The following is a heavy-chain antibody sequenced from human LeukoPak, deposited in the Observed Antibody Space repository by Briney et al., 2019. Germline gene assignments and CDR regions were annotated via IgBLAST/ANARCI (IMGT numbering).Heavy chain of an antibody. Sequence: ASVEVSCKASGYSFASYGISWVRQAPGQGLEWMGWINPNSGGTNYAQKFQGRVTMTRDTSISTAYMELSRLRSDDTAVYYCARDLLGYDYVWGSFSVRFDPWGQGTLVTVSS. CDR1: GYSFASYG. CDR3: ARDLLGYDYVWGSFSVRFDP. V-gene: IGHV1-2*02. D-gene: IGHD3-16*01. CDR2: INPNSGGT. J-gene: IGHJ5*02.